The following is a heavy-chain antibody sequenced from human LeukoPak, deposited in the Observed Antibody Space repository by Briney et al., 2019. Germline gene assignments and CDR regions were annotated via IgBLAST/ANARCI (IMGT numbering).Heavy chain of an antibody. CDR1: GFTFSSYA. V-gene: IGHV3-23*01. J-gene: IGHJ4*02. CDR3: AAAVQVDGFDY. CDR2: ISGSGGST. Sequence: PGGSLRLSCAASGFTFSSYAMSWVRQAPGKGLEWVSAISGSGGSTYYADSVQGRFTISRDNSKNTLYLQMNSLRAGDTAVYYCAAAVQVDGFDYWGQGALVTVSS. D-gene: IGHD3-9*01.